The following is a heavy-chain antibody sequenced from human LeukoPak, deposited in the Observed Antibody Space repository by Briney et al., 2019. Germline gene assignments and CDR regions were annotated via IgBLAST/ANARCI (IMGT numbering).Heavy chain of an antibody. CDR1: GFTCSSYG. J-gene: IGHJ3*02. D-gene: IGHD3-10*01. CDR3: AKGRGAFDI. V-gene: IGHV3-30*18. CDR2: ISNEGSNK. Sequence: PGRALRLSCVGFGFTCSSYGMHWGRRARGKGLEWVAVISNEGSNKYYADSVKGRFTISRDNSKNTLYLQMNSLRAEDTAVYYCAKGRGAFDIWGQGTMVTVSS.